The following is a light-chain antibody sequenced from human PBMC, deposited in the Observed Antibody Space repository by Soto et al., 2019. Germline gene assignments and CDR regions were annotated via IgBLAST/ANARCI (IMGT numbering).Light chain of an antibody. CDR2: YDD. CDR3: ATWDDSRNALV. J-gene: IGLJ2*01. CDR1: SYNIGTYA. Sequence: QSVLTQSPSVSEAPRLTVTISCSGSSYNIGTYAVTWYQHLPGKAPKLLIYYDDVRPSGVSDRFSASKSGPSASLAIRGRQSGDEGDYYCATWDDSRNALVFGGGTKVTFL. V-gene: IGLV1-36*01.